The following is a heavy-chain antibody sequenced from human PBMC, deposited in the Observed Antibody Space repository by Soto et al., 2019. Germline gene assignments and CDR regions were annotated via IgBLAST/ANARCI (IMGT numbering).Heavy chain of an antibody. CDR1: GGSISSGGYY. Sequence: PSETLSLTCTVSGGSISSGGYYWSWIRQHPGKGLEWIGYIYYSGSTYYNPSLKSRVTISVDTSKNQFSLKLSSVTAADTAVYYCARVQGGVERYRSVYWFDPWGQGTLVTVSS. CDR3: ARVQGGVERYRSVYWFDP. V-gene: IGHV4-31*03. D-gene: IGHD3-16*02. J-gene: IGHJ5*02. CDR2: IYYSGST.